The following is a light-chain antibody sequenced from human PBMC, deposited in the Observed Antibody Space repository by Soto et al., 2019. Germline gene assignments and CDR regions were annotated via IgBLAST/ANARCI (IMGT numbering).Light chain of an antibody. V-gene: IGKV1-5*01. Sequence: DTQMTQSPSTLSASVGDRVTITCRASQSVSMWVAWYQQKPGKAPRLLIYDASHLESGVPSRFSGSGSGTEFTLTISSLQPEDAATYSCLQYNTYLTRTFGQGTKVDIK. CDR1: QSVSMW. CDR2: DAS. CDR3: LQYNTYLTRT. J-gene: IGKJ1*01.